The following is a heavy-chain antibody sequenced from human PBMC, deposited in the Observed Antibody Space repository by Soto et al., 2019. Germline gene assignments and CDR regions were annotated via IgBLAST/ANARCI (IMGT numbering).Heavy chain of an antibody. D-gene: IGHD5-18*01. V-gene: IGHV1-3*01. CDR1: GYTLTSYA. CDR3: ARENRIPLCTYYFDY. CDR2: INAGNGNT. Sequence: GASVKVACKASGYTLTSYAVHWVRQAPGQRLEWMGWINAGNGNTKYSQKFQGRVTITRDTSARTAYMELSSLRSEATAVYYCARENRIPLCTYYFDYWGQRPLVTVSS. J-gene: IGHJ4*02.